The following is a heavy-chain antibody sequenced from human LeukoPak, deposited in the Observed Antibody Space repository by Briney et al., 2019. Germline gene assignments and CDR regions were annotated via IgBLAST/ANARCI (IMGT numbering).Heavy chain of an antibody. J-gene: IGHJ3*02. CDR1: GGTFSSYA. V-gene: IGHV1-69*13. Sequence: SVKVSCKASGGTFSSYAISWVRQAPGQGLEWMGGMIPIFGTANYAQKFQGRVTITADESTSTAYMELSSLRSEDTAVYYCARDARLYSGSSDAFDIWGQGTMVTVSS. D-gene: IGHD1-26*01. CDR3: ARDARLYSGSSDAFDI. CDR2: MIPIFGTA.